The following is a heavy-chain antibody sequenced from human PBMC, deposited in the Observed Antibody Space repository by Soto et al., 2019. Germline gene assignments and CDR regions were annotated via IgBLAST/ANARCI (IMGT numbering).Heavy chain of an antibody. J-gene: IGHJ4*02. CDR2: IYYSGST. V-gene: IGHV4-31*03. D-gene: IGHD3-10*01. CDR1: GGSISSGGYY. CDR3: ARDRPHYGSGSYTVESLDY. Sequence: QVQLQESGPGLVKPSQTLSLTCTVSGGSISSGGYYWSWIRQHPGKGLEWIGYIYYSGSTYYNPSLKSRVTISVDPSKNQFSLKLSSVTAAETAVYYCARDRPHYGSGSYTVESLDYWGQGTLVTVSS.